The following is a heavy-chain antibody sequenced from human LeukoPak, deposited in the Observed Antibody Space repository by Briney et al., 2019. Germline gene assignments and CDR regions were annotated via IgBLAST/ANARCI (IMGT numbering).Heavy chain of an antibody. D-gene: IGHD1-1*01. V-gene: IGHV1-2*02. CDR3: AREGQLGLDN. J-gene: IGHJ1*01. CDR2: TTLHSGDT. CDR1: GDTLTVHY. Sequence: ASVKVSCKASGDTLTVHYIHWVRQGPGQGLEWLGWTTLHSGDTHYAQKFQGRLTMASDTSISTGYLELRRVQFDDTAVYYCAREGQLGLDNWGQGTLVTVSS.